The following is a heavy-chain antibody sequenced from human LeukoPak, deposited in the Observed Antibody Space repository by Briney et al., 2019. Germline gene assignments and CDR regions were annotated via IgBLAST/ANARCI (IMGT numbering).Heavy chain of an antibody. CDR2: VYYSGNT. J-gene: IGHJ5*01. D-gene: IGHD2-2*02. CDR1: GGSFSSSSFY. V-gene: IGHV4-39*07. Sequence: PSETLSLTCAVSGGSFSSSSFYWGWVRQPPGKGLEWRGSVYYSGNTYYNPSLKSRITISVDTSKNQFSLKLSSVTAADTAVYYCARAIIVVVPAAIRFEDWFDSWGQGTLVTVSS. CDR3: ARAIIVVVPAAIRFEDWFDS.